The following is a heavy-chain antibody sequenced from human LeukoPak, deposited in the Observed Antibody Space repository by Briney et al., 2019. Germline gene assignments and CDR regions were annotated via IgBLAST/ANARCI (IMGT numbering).Heavy chain of an antibody. CDR3: ARQVDGSASRDYYMDV. CDR2: IYPGDSDT. D-gene: IGHD6-19*01. J-gene: IGHJ6*03. V-gene: IGHV5-51*01. CDR1: GYSFTSYW. Sequence: GESLKISCKGSGYSFTSYWIGWVRQLPGKDLEWMGIIYPGDSDTRYSPSFQGQVTISADKSISTAYLQWSSLKASDTAMYYCARQVDGSASRDYYMDVWGKGTTVTVSS.